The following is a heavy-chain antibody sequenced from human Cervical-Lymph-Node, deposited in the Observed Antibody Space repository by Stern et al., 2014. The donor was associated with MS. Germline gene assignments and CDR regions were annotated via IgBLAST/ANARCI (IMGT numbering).Heavy chain of an antibody. V-gene: IGHV2-26*01. CDR3: ARTSYYSDSGTWVGWFDP. CDR1: GFLLNNPTMG. Sequence: QVTLRESGPVLVKPTETLTLTCTVSGFLLNNPTMGVSWIRQPPGKALEWLAHLFSNDEKSYSTSLKSRLTISKDISKSQVVLTMSNMDPVDTATYSCARTSYYSDSGTWVGWFDPWGQGTLVTVSS. J-gene: IGHJ5*02. D-gene: IGHD3-10*01. CDR2: LFSNDEK.